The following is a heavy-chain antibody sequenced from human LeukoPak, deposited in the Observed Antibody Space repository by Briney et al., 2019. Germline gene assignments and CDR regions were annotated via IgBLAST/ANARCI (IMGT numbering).Heavy chain of an antibody. V-gene: IGHV3-23*01. D-gene: IGHD6-13*01. J-gene: IGHJ4*02. CDR3: AKDRPGYSSSWFDY. CDR2: ISGSGGST. CDR1: GITLSNYG. Sequence: PGGSLRLSCAVSGITLSNYGMSWVRQAPGKGLEWVSAISGSGGSTYYADSVKGRFTISRDNSKNTLYLQMNSLRAEDTAAYYCAKDRPGYSSSWFDYWGQGTLVTVSS.